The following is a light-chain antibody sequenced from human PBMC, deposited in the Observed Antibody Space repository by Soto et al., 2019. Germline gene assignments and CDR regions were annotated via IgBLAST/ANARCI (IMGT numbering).Light chain of an antibody. CDR1: QSVSTS. CDR2: DAS. J-gene: IGKJ3*01. V-gene: IGKV3-11*01. CDR3: QVLS. Sequence: IVLTQSPVTLAVSPGERAVLSCRASQSVSTSLAWYQHKPGQAPRLFIYDASKRAPGIPARFSGSGSGTDFTLTISSFFFDDLAASYFQVLSVGP.